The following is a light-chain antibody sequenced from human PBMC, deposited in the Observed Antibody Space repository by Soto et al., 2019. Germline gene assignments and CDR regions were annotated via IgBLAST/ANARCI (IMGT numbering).Light chain of an antibody. J-gene: IGKJ4*01. V-gene: IGKV3-20*01. CDR3: QQYDRSSVT. CDR1: QRVSGRY. CDR2: GAT. Sequence: EIVLTQSPGTLSLSPGESATLSCRASQRVSGRYLVWYQQKPGQAPSLLIYGATNRARDTPYRFTGSGSGTDFTLTISRLEPEDFAVYYCQQYDRSSVTFGGGTKGEIK.